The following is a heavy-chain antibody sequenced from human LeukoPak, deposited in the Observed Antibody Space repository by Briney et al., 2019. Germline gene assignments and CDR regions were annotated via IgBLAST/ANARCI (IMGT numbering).Heavy chain of an antibody. CDR3: AKQNNYFDSTNYYFFDY. J-gene: IGHJ4*02. V-gene: IGHV3-23*01. CDR1: GFTFSSHA. CDR2: ISSGTIT. Sequence: PGGSLRLSCAASGFTFSSHAMSWVRQAPGKGLEWVSTISSGTITYYADSVEGRFTISRDNSKNTLYLQMNSLRAEDTALYYCAKQNNYFDSTNYYFFDYWGQGTLVTVSS. D-gene: IGHD3-22*01.